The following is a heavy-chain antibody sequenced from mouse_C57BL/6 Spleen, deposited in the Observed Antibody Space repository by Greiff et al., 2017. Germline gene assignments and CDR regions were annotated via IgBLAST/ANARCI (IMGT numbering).Heavy chain of an antibody. D-gene: IGHD2-4*01. CDR3: ARHGDYDYYDDY. CDR1: GYTFTEYT. V-gene: IGHV1-62-2*01. J-gene: IGHJ2*01. CDR2: VYPGSGSI. Sequence: QVQLQQSGAELVKPGASVKLSCKASGYTFTEYTIHWVKQRSGQGLEWIGWVYPGSGSIKYNEKFKDKATLTAEKASSTVYMARSRLTSEDSAVYFWARHGDYDYYDDYGGQGTTLTVSA.